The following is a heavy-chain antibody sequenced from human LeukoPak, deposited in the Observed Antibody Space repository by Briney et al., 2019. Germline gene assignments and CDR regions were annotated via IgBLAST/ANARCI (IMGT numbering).Heavy chain of an antibody. CDR2: ISSSSSTI. D-gene: IGHD2-15*01. CDR3: AREYSTGFDP. Sequence: GGSLRLSCAASGFTFSSYSMNWVRQAPGKGLEWVSYISSSSSTIYYADSVKGRFTISRDNAKNSLYLQMNSLRAEDTAVYYCAREYSTGFDPWGQGTLVTVSS. CDR1: GFTFSSYS. V-gene: IGHV3-48*01. J-gene: IGHJ5*02.